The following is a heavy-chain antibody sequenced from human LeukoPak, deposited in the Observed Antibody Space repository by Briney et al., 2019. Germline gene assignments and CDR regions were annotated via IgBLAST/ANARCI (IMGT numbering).Heavy chain of an antibody. CDR3: AREALTETTFGPYDY. D-gene: IGHD4-17*01. CDR2: TSSSGSTK. J-gene: IGHJ4*02. V-gene: IGHV3-48*03. CDR1: GFTFSSYQ. Sequence: GGSLRLSCAASGFTFSSYQMNWVRQAPGKGLEWVSYTSSSGSTKYYADSLMGRFTLSRDNAKKSLYLQMNSLRAEDTAVYYCAREALTETTFGPYDYWGQATLVTVSS.